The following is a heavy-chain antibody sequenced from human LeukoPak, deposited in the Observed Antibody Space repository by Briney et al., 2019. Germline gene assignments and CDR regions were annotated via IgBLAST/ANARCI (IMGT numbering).Heavy chain of an antibody. Sequence: SQTLSLTCAVSGGSISSGGYSWSWIRQPPGKGLEWIGYIYHSGRTYYNPSLKSRVTISIDRSKNQFSLRLSSVTAADTAVYYCARQGELAIDYWGQGTLVTVSS. CDR1: GGSISSGGYS. J-gene: IGHJ4*02. CDR2: IYHSGRT. V-gene: IGHV4-30-2*01. CDR3: ARQGELAIDY. D-gene: IGHD1-26*01.